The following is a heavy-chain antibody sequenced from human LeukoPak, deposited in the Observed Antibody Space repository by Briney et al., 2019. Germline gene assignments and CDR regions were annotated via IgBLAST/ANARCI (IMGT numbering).Heavy chain of an antibody. CDR3: ARGLWLASYFDY. J-gene: IGHJ4*02. V-gene: IGHV3-7*01. D-gene: IGHD5-18*01. Sequence: GGSLRLSCAASGFTFGSYAMSWVRQAPGKGLEWVANIKQDGSEKYYVDSVKGRFTISRDNAKNSLYLQMNSLRAEDTAVYYCARGLWLASYFDYWGQGTLVTVSS. CDR2: IKQDGSEK. CDR1: GFTFGSYA.